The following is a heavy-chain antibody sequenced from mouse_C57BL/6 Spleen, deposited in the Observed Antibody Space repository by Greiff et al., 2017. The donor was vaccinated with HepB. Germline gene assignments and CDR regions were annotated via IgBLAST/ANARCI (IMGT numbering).Heavy chain of an antibody. J-gene: IGHJ1*03. D-gene: IGHD2-2*01. CDR2: IRNKANGYTT. CDR1: GFTFTDYY. CDR3: ARYGYDSHWYFDV. V-gene: IGHV7-3*01. Sequence: EVQRVESGGGLVQPGGSLSLSCAASGFTFTDYYMSWVRQPPGKALEWLGFIRNKANGYTTEYSASVKGRFTISRDNSQSILYLQMNALRAEDSATYYCARYGYDSHWYFDVWGTGTTVTVSS.